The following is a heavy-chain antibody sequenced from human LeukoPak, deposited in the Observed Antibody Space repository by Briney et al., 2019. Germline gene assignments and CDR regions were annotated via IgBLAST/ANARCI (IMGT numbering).Heavy chain of an antibody. D-gene: IGHD5-24*01. V-gene: IGHV1-8*01. J-gene: IGHJ1*01. CDR2: MNPNSGNT. CDR3: ARGFLSRWLQMSYYFQH. Sequence: ASVKVSCKASGYTFTSYDINWVRQATGQGLEWMGWMNPNSGNTGYAQNFQGRVTMTRNTSISTAYMELSSLRSEDTAVYYCARGFLSRWLQMSYYFQHWGQGTLVTVSS. CDR1: GYTFTSYD.